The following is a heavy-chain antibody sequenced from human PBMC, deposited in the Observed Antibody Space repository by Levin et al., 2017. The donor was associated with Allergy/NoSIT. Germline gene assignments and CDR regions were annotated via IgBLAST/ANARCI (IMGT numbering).Heavy chain of an antibody. Sequence: GGSLRLSCAASGFPFNNYWMTWVRQAPGKGLEWVASIKQDGSQKYYVDSVKGRFTVSRDNAKNSVYLQMNSLRGEDTAIYYCAREGGHSAFWSGSPPHFDYWGQGVLVTVSS. V-gene: IGHV3-7*01. CDR3: AREGGHSAFWSGSPPHFDY. D-gene: IGHD3-3*01. CDR1: GFPFNNYW. J-gene: IGHJ4*02. CDR2: IKQDGSQK.